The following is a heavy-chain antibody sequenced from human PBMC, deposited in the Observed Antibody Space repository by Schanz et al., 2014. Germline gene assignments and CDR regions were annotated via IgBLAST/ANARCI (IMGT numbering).Heavy chain of an antibody. Sequence: QVQLQESGPGLVKPSETLSLTCTVSGDSISTYSWHWVRQAPGEGLEWIGYINYSGSTNYIPSLKSRVTISVDTSKTTFSVRLNSVIAAAAAVSFCARGGGGWNFYGMDVWGQGTTVTVSS. J-gene: IGHJ6*02. CDR1: GDSISTYS. CDR3: ARGGGGWNFYGMDV. D-gene: IGHD3-16*01. CDR2: INYSGST. V-gene: IGHV4-59*01.